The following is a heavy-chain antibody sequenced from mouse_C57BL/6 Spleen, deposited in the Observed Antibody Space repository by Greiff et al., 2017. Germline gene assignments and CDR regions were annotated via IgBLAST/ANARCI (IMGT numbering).Heavy chain of an antibody. CDR1: GYAFSSYW. CDR2: IYPGDGDT. CDR3: ARVRDRDYYYAMDY. Sequence: VQLQESGAELVKPGASVKISCKASGYAFSSYWMNWVKQRPGKGLEWIGQIYPGDGDTNYNGKFKGKATLTADKSSSTAYMQLSSLTSEDSAVYFSARVRDRDYYYAMDYWGQGTSVTVSS. J-gene: IGHJ4*01. V-gene: IGHV1-80*01. D-gene: IGHD3-3*01.